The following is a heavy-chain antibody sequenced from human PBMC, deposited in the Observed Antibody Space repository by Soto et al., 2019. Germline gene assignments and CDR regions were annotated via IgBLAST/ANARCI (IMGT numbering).Heavy chain of an antibody. CDR1: GYTRTELS. CDR3: ATATRTGDCSGGRCPDAFDI. CDR2: FDPEDGET. D-gene: IGHD2-15*01. V-gene: IGHV1-24*01. J-gene: IGHJ3*02. Sequence: ASVKVSCKVSGYTRTELSMHWVRQAPGKGLEWMGGFDPEDGETIYAQKFQGRVTMTEDTSTDTAYMELSSLRSEDTAVYYCATATRTGDCSGGRCPDAFDICGQRKMVPVSS.